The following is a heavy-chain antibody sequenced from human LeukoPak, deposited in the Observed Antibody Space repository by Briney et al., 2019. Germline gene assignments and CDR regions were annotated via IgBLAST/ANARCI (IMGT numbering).Heavy chain of an antibody. Sequence: GASVTVSFKASGYTFTIYDINWVRQAPGQGLEWMGWMNPNSGNTGYAQKFQGRVTMTRNTSISTAYMELSSLRSEDTAVYYCARAIIAAAGNALTTYPTRNYGMDVWGQGTTVTVSS. CDR2: MNPNSGNT. CDR1: GYTFTIYD. D-gene: IGHD6-13*01. V-gene: IGHV1-8*01. J-gene: IGHJ6*02. CDR3: ARAIIAAAGNALTTYPTRNYGMDV.